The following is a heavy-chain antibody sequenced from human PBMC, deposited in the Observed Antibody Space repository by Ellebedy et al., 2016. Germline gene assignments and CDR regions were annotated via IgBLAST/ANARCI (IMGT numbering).Heavy chain of an antibody. CDR1: GFTFDNYA. D-gene: IGHD3-22*01. V-gene: IGHV3-9*01. Sequence: SLKISXAASGFTFDNYAIHWVRQPPGKGLEWVSGISWNSAVIDYADSVKDRFTISRDNARNSLYLQMNNLRPDDTALYFCAKGSTGYYPNDYMDVWGQGTTVTVSS. CDR3: AKGSTGYYPNDYMDV. CDR2: ISWNSAVI. J-gene: IGHJ6*02.